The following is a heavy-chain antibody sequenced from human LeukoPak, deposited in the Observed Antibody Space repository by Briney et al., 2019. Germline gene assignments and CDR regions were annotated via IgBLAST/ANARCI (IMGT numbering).Heavy chain of an antibody. CDR2: IYHSGST. J-gene: IGHJ4*02. CDR3: ARRAPGGYWGSANYYFDY. V-gene: IGHV4-30-2*01. CDR1: GGSISSGGYY. Sequence: TQTLSLTCTVSGGSISSGGYYWSWIRQPPGKGLEWIGYIYHSGSTYYNPSLKSRVTISVDRSKNQFSLKLSSVTAADTAVYYCARRAPGGYWGSANYYFDYWGQGTLVTVSS. D-gene: IGHD7-27*01.